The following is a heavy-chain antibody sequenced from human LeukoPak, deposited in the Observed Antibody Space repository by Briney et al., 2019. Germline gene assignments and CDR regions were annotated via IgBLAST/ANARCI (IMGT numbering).Heavy chain of an antibody. D-gene: IGHD3-10*01. CDR1: GGSISSSSYY. CDR3: ARNYGSGSYWSRSPYYYYGMDV. CDR2: IYYSGST. J-gene: IGHJ6*02. Sequence: PSETLSLTCTVSGGSISSSSYYWGWIRQPPGKGLEWIGSIYYSGSTYYNPSLKSRVTISVDTSKNQFSLKLSSVTAADTAVYYCARNYGSGSYWSRSPYYYYGMDVWGQGTTVTVSS. V-gene: IGHV4-39*07.